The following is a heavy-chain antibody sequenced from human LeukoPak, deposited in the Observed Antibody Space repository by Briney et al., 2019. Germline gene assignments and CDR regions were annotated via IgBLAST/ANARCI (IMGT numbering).Heavy chain of an antibody. CDR3: ARFRGEYCSSTSCHSPRYYFDY. J-gene: IGHJ4*02. D-gene: IGHD2-2*01. V-gene: IGHV1-2*02. CDR1: GYTFTGYY. Sequence: ASVKVSCKASGYTFTGYYIHWVRQAPGQGLEWMGWINPNSGGTNYTQKFQGRVTMTRDTSISTAYMELSRLRSDDTAVYYCARFRGEYCSSTSCHSPRYYFDYWGQGTLVTVSS. CDR2: INPNSGGT.